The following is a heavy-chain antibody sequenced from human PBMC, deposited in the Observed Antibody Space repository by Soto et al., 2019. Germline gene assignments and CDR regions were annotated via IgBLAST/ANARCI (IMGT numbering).Heavy chain of an antibody. CDR3: ARASVGPPGGGSWIMPFDC. Sequence: PSETLSLTCTFSGGPISSYYWTWIRQPAGRGLEWIGRIYTGGSTNYNPSLKSRVTMSTDTSKNQFSLRLTSVTAADTAVYYCARASVGPPGGGSWIMPFDCWGQGALVTVSS. J-gene: IGHJ4*02. CDR2: IYTGGST. V-gene: IGHV4-4*07. CDR1: GGPISSYY. D-gene: IGHD2-15*01.